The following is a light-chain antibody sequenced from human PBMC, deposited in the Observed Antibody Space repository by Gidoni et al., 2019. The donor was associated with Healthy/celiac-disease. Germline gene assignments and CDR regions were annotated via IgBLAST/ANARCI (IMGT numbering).Light chain of an antibody. CDR1: QSISTY. V-gene: IGKV1-39*01. J-gene: IGKJ2*01. CDR3: QQSYSTPYT. Sequence: DIQMTQSPSSLSASVGDRVTVTCRASQSISTYLNWYQQKPGTAPKLLIYVASNLQSGVPSRFSGSGSGTDVTLTISSLQPEDFATFYCQQSYSTPYTFGQGTKLEIK. CDR2: VAS.